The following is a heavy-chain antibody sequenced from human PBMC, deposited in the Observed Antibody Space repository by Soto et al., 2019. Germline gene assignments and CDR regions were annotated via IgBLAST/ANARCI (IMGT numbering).Heavy chain of an antibody. CDR2: IHYSGNT. V-gene: IGHV4-59*01. Sequence: QVHFQESGPGLVKPSETLSLTCTVSGGSINNYYCNWVRQPPGNGLEWIGSIHYSGNTHYNPSLERRVTISADSAKNQVSLKLNSVTAADTGVYYCAGDTYGMDVWGQGTTVTVSS. J-gene: IGHJ6*02. CDR3: AGDTYGMDV. CDR1: GGSINNYY.